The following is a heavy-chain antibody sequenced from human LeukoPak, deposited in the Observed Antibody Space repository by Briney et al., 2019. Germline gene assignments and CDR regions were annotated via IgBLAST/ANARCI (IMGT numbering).Heavy chain of an antibody. V-gene: IGHV3-21*01. Sequence: SGGSLRLSCAASGFTFSSYSMNWVRQAPGKGLEWVSSISSSSSYIYYADSVKGRFTISRDNSKNTLYLQMNSLRAEDTAVYYCARVLARYYYDSSGYYSDAFDIWGQGTMVTVSS. CDR1: GFTFSSYS. CDR2: ISSSSSYI. D-gene: IGHD3-22*01. CDR3: ARVLARYYYDSSGYYSDAFDI. J-gene: IGHJ3*02.